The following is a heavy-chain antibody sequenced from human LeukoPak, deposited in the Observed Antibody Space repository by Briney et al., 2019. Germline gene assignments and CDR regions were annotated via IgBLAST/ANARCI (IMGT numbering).Heavy chain of an antibody. CDR3: AREGGWSFDY. V-gene: IGHV3-48*01. Sequence: GGSLRLSCAASGFTFSSYSMNWVRQAPGKGQEWVSYISSSSSTIYYADSVKGRFTISRDNAKNSLYLQMNSLRAEDTAVYYCAREGGWSFDYWGQGTLVTVSS. J-gene: IGHJ4*02. CDR1: GFTFSSYS. D-gene: IGHD6-19*01. CDR2: ISSSSSTI.